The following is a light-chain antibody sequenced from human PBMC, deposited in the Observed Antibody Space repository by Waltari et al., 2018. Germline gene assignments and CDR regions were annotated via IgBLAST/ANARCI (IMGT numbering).Light chain of an antibody. V-gene: IGKV3-11*01. Sequence: EIVLTQSPATLSLSPGERATLSCRASQSVSSYLAWYQQKPGQAPRLLIYDASNRATGIPARFSGSGSGTDFTFTISSLEPEDFAVYYCQQRSNWPRRTFGQGTKLEIK. CDR2: DAS. CDR1: QSVSSY. J-gene: IGKJ2*01. CDR3: QQRSNWPRRT.